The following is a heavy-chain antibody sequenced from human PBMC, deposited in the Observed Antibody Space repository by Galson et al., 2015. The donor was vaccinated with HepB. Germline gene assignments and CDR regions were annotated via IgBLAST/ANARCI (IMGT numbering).Heavy chain of an antibody. D-gene: IGHD1-7*01. J-gene: IGHJ4*02. CDR2: IDWDDDK. Sequence: PALVKPTQTLTLTCTFSGFSLSTSGMCVSWIRQPPGKALEWLARIDWDDDKYYSTSLKTRLTISKDTSKNQVVLTVTNVDPVDTSTYYCAHRLAYNGAWNFGSFDFWGQGTLVTVSS. CDR1: GFSLSTSGMC. CDR3: AHRLAYNGAWNFGSFDF. V-gene: IGHV2-70*11.